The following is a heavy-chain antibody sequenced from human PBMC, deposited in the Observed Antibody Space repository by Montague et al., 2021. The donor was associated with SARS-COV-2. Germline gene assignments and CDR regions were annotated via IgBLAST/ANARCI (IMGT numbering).Heavy chain of an antibody. CDR2: ISSNGKT. J-gene: IGHJ2*01. CDR1: GGSINDHY. D-gene: IGHD3-22*01. V-gene: IGHV4-4*09. CDR3: ARRGYYDSAGYHWHLDL. Sequence: SETLSLTCTVSGGSINDHYRSWIRQSPGKGLEWIGYISSNGKTNYNPSLKSRVTLSADASRNEFSLKLDSVTAADTAVYFCARRGYYDSAGYHWHLDLWGRGIPVTGSS.